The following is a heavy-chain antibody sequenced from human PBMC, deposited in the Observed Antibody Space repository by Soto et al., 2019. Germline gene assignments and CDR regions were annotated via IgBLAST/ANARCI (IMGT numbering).Heavy chain of an antibody. Sequence: GGSLRLSCAASGFTFSSYGMHWVRQAPGKGLEWVAVISYDGSNKYYADSVKGRFTISRDNSKNTLYLQMNSLRAEDTAVYYCAKAIAARWLGYYYYGMDVWGQGTTVTVS. CDR2: ISYDGSNK. CDR1: GFTFSSYG. V-gene: IGHV3-30*18. CDR3: AKAIAARWLGYYYYGMDV. J-gene: IGHJ6*02. D-gene: IGHD2-15*01.